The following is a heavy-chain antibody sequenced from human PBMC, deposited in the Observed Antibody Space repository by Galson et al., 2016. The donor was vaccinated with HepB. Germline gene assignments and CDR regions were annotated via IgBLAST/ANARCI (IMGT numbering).Heavy chain of an antibody. CDR2: ISAYNGST. CDR1: GYTFTRFG. J-gene: IGHJ6*03. D-gene: IGHD3-3*01. V-gene: IGHV1-18*04. CDR3: ARDGGGNFWSGFGVYYYYMDV. Sequence: SVKVSCKASGYTFTRFGISWVRQAPGQGLEWMGWISAYNGSTNYAQKVQGRVTMTTDTSTSTAYMELRSLRSDDTAVYYCARDGGGNFWSGFGVYYYYMDVWGKGTTVTVSS.